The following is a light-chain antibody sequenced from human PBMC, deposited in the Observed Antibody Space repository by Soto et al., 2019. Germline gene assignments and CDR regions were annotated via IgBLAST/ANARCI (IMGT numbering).Light chain of an antibody. J-gene: IGKJ1*01. CDR3: QQDYSYPRT. V-gene: IGKV1-8*01. CDR2: AAS. Sequence: AIRMTQSPSSLSASTGDRVTITCRASQGISSYLAWYQQKPGKAPKLLIYAASTLQSGVPSRFSGSGSGTDCTLTISRLQSEDFATYYCQQDYSYPRTFGQGTKVEIK. CDR1: QGISSY.